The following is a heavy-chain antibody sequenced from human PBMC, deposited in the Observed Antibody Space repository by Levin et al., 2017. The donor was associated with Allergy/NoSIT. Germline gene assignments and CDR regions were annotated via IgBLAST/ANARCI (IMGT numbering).Heavy chain of an antibody. J-gene: IGHJ4*02. V-gene: IGHV3-30*18. D-gene: IGHD3-10*01. CDR1: GFTFSTYG. CDR3: AKVMVRGVIILYYFDY. CDR2: ISYDGSNK. Sequence: GESLKISCAASGFTFSTYGMHWVRQAPGKGLEWVAVISYDGSNKYYTDSVKGRFTISRDNSKNTLYLQMNSLRAEDTAVYYCAKVMVRGVIILYYFDYWGQGTLVTVSS.